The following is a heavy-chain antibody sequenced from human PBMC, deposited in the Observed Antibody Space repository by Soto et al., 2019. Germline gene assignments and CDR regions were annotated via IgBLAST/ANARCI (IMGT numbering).Heavy chain of an antibody. D-gene: IGHD6-19*01. CDR1: GYTFTTYD. CDR2: MNPNSGNT. V-gene: IGHV1-8*01. Sequence: QVQLVQSGAEVKKPGASVKVSCKASGYTFTTYDINWVRQATGQGLEWMGWMNPNSGNTGYAQKFQGRVTMTRNTSMSTAYMELSSLRSEDTAVYYCTRGVLAVTGGAYWGQGTLVTVSS. J-gene: IGHJ4*02. CDR3: TRGVLAVTGGAY.